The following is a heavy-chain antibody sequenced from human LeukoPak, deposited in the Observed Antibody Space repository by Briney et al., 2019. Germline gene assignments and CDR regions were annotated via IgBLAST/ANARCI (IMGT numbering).Heavy chain of an antibody. Sequence: PSETLSLTCAVYGGSFSGYYWSWIRQPPGKGLEWIGEINHSGSTNYNPSLKSRVTISVDTSKNQFSLKLSSVTAADTAVYYCARHPRGSCPDYWGQGTLVTVSS. CDR1: GGSFSGYY. J-gene: IGHJ4*02. CDR3: ARHPRGSCPDY. D-gene: IGHD2-15*01. V-gene: IGHV4-34*01. CDR2: INHSGST.